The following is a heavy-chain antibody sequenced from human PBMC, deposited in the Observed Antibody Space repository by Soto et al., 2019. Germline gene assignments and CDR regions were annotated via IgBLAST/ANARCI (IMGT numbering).Heavy chain of an antibody. D-gene: IGHD3-10*01. V-gene: IGHV3-23*01. Sequence: EVQLLESGGGLVQPGGSLRLSCAASGFTFSSYAMSWVRQAPGKGLEWVSAISGSGGSTYYADSVKGRFTISRDNSKNTLYLQMNSLRAEDTAVYYCATAMVRGVIISYYFAYWGQGTLVTVSS. CDR1: GFTFSSYA. J-gene: IGHJ4*02. CDR2: ISGSGGST. CDR3: ATAMVRGVIISYYFAY.